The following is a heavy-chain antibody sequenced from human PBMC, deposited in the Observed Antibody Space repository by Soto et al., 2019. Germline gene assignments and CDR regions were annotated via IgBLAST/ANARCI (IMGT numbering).Heavy chain of an antibody. CDR1: GFTFDDYA. J-gene: IGHJ4*02. CDR3: ATDPPYDILTGPTGVN. V-gene: IGHV3-9*01. D-gene: IGHD3-9*01. Sequence: GGSLRLSCAASGFTFDDYAMHWVRQAPGKGLEWVSGISWNSGSIGYADSVKGRFTISRDNAKNSLYLQMNSLRAEDTALYYCATDPPYDILTGPTGVNWGQGTLVTVSS. CDR2: ISWNSGSI.